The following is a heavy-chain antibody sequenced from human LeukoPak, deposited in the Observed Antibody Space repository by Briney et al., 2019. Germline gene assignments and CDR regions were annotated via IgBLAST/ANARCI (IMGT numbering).Heavy chain of an antibody. J-gene: IGHJ4*02. Sequence: SETLSLTCAVSGGSISSSSYYWGWIRQPPGKGLEWIGSIYDSGSTYYNPSLKSRVTISVDTSKKQFSLKLSSVTGADTAVYYCAGSLVGTVVPAAIEAPGQKAFDYWGQGTLVTVSS. CDR2: IYDSGST. D-gene: IGHD2-2*02. V-gene: IGHV4-39*01. CDR3: AGSLVGTVVPAAIEAPGQKAFDY. CDR1: GGSISSSSYY.